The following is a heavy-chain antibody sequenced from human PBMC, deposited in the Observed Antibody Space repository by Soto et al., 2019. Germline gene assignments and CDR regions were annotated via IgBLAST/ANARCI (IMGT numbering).Heavy chain of an antibody. CDR2: MSGNGGTI. D-gene: IGHD3-22*01. J-gene: IGHJ4*02. CDR3: AKDYYDSSGYYPLGMPDY. V-gene: IGHV3-23*01. CDR1: GFTFSNYA. Sequence: HPGGSLRLSCAVSGFTFSNYAMTWVRQAPGKGLEWVSLMSGNGGTIVYADSVKGRFTISRDNSKNTLYLQMNSLRAEDTAVYYCAKDYYDSSGYYPLGMPDYWGQGTLVTVSS.